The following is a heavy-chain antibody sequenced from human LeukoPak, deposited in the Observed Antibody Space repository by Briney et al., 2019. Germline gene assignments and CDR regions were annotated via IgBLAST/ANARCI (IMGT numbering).Heavy chain of an antibody. J-gene: IGHJ5*02. Sequence: GGSLRLSCAASGFTFSSYGKHWVRQAPGKGLEWVAVISYDGSNKYYADSVKGRFTISRDNSKNTLYLQMNSLRAEDTAVYYCAKDGKYDFWSGYYSWFDPWGQGTLVTVSS. V-gene: IGHV3-30*18. CDR2: ISYDGSNK. CDR1: GFTFSSYG. CDR3: AKDGKYDFWSGYYSWFDP. D-gene: IGHD3-3*01.